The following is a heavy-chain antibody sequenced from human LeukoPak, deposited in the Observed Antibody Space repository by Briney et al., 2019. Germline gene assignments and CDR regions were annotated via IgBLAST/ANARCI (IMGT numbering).Heavy chain of an antibody. CDR1: GGTFSSYA. V-gene: IGHV1-69*13. CDR3: ARGRDYYDSSGYYSHYFDY. CDR2: IIPIFGTA. J-gene: IGHJ4*02. Sequence: GASVKVSCKASGGTFSSYAISWVRQAPGQGLEWMGGIIPIFGTANYAQKFQGRVTITADESPSTAYMELSSLRSEDTAVYYCARGRDYYDSSGYYSHYFDYWGQGTLVTVSS. D-gene: IGHD3-22*01.